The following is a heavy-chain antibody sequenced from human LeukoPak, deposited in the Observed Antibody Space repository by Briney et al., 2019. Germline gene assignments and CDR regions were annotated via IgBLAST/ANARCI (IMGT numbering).Heavy chain of an antibody. D-gene: IGHD3-16*02. CDR2: ISYDGSNK. V-gene: IGHV3-30*07. CDR3: AKGTVGGVIVPSPFDY. Sequence: PGGSLRLSCAASGFTFSSYAMHWVRQAPGKGLEWVAVISYDGSNKYYADSVKGRFTISRDNSKNTLYLQMNSLRAEDTAVYYCAKGTVGGVIVPSPFDYWGQGTLVTVSS. CDR1: GFTFSSYA. J-gene: IGHJ4*02.